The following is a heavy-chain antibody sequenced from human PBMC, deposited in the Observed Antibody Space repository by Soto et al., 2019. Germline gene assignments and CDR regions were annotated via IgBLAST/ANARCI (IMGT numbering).Heavy chain of an antibody. V-gene: IGHV3-11*06. CDR2: ISPKSTFR. J-gene: IGHJ4*02. D-gene: IGHD2-21*01. CDR1: KIPFIDDY. CDR3: VRGGGGGLFEH. Sequence: PAWSQPQSRANGKIPFIDDYMTLIRQAPGKGLEWLSHISPKSTFRNYADSVKGRFTISRDNTESSLFLQMNSLGVDDTAVYSCVRGGGGGLFEHWGQGALVTVSS.